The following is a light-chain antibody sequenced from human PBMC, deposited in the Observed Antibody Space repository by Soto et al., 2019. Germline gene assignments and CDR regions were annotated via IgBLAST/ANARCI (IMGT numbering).Light chain of an antibody. CDR1: QSLVHSDGIAY. Sequence: DVVMTQSPLSLPVTLGQPASISCRSNQSLVHSDGIAYFSWFQQRPGRSPRRLIYKVSNRDSGVPARFSGSGSGTDFALKISRMEAEDVGVYYCMQGTRCPITFGQGTRLEIK. V-gene: IGKV2-30*02. J-gene: IGKJ5*01. CDR3: MQGTRCPIT. CDR2: KVS.